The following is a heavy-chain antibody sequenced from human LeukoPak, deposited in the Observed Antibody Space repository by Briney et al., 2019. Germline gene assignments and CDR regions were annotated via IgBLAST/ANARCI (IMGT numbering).Heavy chain of an antibody. CDR2: MNPNSGNT. CDR1: GYTFTSYG. V-gene: IGHV1-8*01. CDR3: ARVSSLVRHHLDY. J-gene: IGHJ4*02. D-gene: IGHD6-6*01. Sequence: ASVKVSCKASGYTFTSYGINWVRQATGQGLEWMGWMNPNSGNTGYAQKFQGRVTMTRDTSISTAYMELSSLRSEDTAVYYCARVSSLVRHHLDYWGQGTLVTVSS.